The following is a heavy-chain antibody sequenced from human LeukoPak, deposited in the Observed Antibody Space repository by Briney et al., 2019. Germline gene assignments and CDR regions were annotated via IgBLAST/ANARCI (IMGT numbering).Heavy chain of an antibody. V-gene: IGHV3-30*02. D-gene: IGHD1-26*01. J-gene: IGHJ3*02. CDR1: GFTFSSYG. CDR3: AKDLPRREASDI. CDR2: IRYDGSNK. Sequence: GGSLRLSCAASGFTFSSYGMHWVRQAPGKGLEWVAFIRYDGSNKYYADSVKGRFTISRDNSKNTLYLQMNSLRAEDTAVYYCAKDLPRREASDIWGQGTMVTVSS.